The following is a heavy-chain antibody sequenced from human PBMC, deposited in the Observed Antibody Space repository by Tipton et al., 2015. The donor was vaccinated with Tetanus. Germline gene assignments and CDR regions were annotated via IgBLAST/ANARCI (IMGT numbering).Heavy chain of an antibody. CDR1: GFTFNNYA. CDR3: AKENGYNYYYYGMDV. CDR2: ISDSGVRT. Sequence: SLRLSCAASGFTFNNYAMNWVRQAPGKGLEWGSSISDSGVRTHYADSVKGRFTISRDNSKNTLYVHMNSLTAEDTAVYYCAKENGYNYYYYGMDVWGQGTTVTVSS. V-gene: IGHV3-23*01. D-gene: IGHD3-16*02. J-gene: IGHJ6*02.